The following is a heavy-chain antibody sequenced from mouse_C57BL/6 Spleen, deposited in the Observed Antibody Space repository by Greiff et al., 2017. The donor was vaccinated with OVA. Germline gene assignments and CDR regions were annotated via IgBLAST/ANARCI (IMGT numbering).Heavy chain of an antibody. J-gene: IGHJ4*01. CDR3: AREWKLRGDAMDY. CDR2: INPSNGGT. CDR1: GYTFTSYW. Sequence: QVQLQQSGTELVKPGASVKLSCKASGYTFTSYWMHWVKQRPGQGLEWIGNINPSNGGTNYNEKFKSKATLTVDKSSSTAYMQLSSLTSEDSAVYYCAREWKLRGDAMDYWGQGTSVTVSS. D-gene: IGHD2-1*01. V-gene: IGHV1-53*01.